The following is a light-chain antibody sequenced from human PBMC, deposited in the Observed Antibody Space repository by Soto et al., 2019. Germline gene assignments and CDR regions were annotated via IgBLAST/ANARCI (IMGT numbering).Light chain of an antibody. J-gene: IGLJ2*01. CDR2: DVS. V-gene: IGLV2-14*03. Sequence: QSALTQPASVSGSPGQSITISCTGTTNDVGAYDYVSWYQHHPGKAPRLMIFDVSDRPSGVSNRFSGSKSGNTASLTISGLQAEDEADCYCPSYTTGDTLAFGGGTKLTVL. CDR3: PSYTTGDTLA. CDR1: TNDVGAYDY.